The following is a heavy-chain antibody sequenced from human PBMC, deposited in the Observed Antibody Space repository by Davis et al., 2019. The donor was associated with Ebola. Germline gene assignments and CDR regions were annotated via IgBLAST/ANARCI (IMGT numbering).Heavy chain of an antibody. J-gene: IGHJ4*02. D-gene: IGHD4-17*01. CDR2: ISYDGSNK. CDR1: GGKGSSYA. V-gene: IGHV3-30-3*01. CDR3: ARGGGDAYGYY. Sequence: GESLKISCAACGGKGSSYAMHWVRQAPGKGLEWVAVISYDGSNKYYADSVKGRFTISRDNSKNTLYLQMNSRRAEDTAVYYCARGGGDAYGYYWGQYTLVPVSS.